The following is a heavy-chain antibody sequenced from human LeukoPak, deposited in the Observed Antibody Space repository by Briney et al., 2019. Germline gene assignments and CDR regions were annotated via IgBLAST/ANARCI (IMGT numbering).Heavy chain of an antibody. CDR2: ISPDDKTT. Sequence: GGSLRLSCAASGFTFSKNWLHWVRQAPGKGLVWVSRISPDDKTTSYADPVKGRFTVSRDDAKKTLYLQMNSLRAEDTAVYYCLTIVETTIDGFDIWGQGAMVTVSS. V-gene: IGHV3-74*01. D-gene: IGHD1-26*01. CDR1: GFTFSKNW. CDR3: LTIVETTIDGFDI. J-gene: IGHJ3*02.